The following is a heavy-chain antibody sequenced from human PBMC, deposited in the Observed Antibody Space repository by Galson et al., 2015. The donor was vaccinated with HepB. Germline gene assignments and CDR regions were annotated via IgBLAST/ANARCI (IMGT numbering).Heavy chain of an antibody. CDR3: ARSIAAAGTSAYFQH. D-gene: IGHD6-13*01. V-gene: IGHV6-1*01. CDR1: GDSVPSNTAA. J-gene: IGHJ1*01. Sequence: CAISGDSVPSNTAAWNWIRQSPSRGLEWLGRTYYKSKWYNHYAVSVNSRITINPDTSKNQFSLQLNPVTPEDTAVYYCARSIAAAGTSAYFQHWGQGTLVTVSS. CDR2: TYYKSKWYN.